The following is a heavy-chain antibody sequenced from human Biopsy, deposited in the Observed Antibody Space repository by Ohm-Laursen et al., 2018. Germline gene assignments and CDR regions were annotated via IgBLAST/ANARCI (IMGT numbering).Heavy chain of an antibody. CDR2: MIPNSGNT. Sequence: SVKVSCKASGYTFTSYDINWVRQATGQGLEWMGWMIPNSGNTDYAQKFQGRVTMTRNTSISTAYMELNSLRSEDTAVYYCARGSFWFGGNYYYYGMDVWGQGTTVTVSS. D-gene: IGHD3-10*01. V-gene: IGHV1-8*01. J-gene: IGHJ6*02. CDR1: GYTFTSYD. CDR3: ARGSFWFGGNYYYYGMDV.